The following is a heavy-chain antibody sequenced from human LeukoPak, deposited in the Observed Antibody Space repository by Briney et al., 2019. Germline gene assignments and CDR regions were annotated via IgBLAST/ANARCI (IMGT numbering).Heavy chain of an antibody. Sequence: ASVKVSCKASGYTFTGYYMHWVRQATGQGLEWMGWMNPNSGNTGYAQKFQGRVTMTRNTSISTAYMELSSLRSEDTAVYYCARYGVYQPNDYWGQGTLVTVSS. V-gene: IGHV1-8*02. CDR2: MNPNSGNT. CDR3: ARYGVYQPNDY. D-gene: IGHD2-2*01. CDR1: GYTFTGYY. J-gene: IGHJ4*02.